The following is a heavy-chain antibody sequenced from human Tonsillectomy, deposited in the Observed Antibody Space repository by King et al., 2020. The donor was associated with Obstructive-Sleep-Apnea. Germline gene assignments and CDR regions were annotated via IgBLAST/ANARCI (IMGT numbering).Heavy chain of an antibody. D-gene: IGHD6-13*01. CDR2: ISYDGSNK. Sequence: VQLVESGGGVVQPGRSLRLSCAVSGFTFSSYAMHWARQAPGKGLEGVAGISYDGSNKFYAESVKGRFTISRDNSKNTLYLQMNSLRAEDTAVYYCARDRPLYSSSWAPFDYWGQGTLVTVSS. CDR1: GFTFSSYA. J-gene: IGHJ4*02. V-gene: IGHV3-30*04. CDR3: ARDRPLYSSSWAPFDY.